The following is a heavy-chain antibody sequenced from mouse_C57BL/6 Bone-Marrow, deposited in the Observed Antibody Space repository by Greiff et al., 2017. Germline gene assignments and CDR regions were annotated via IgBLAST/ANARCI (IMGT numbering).Heavy chain of an antibody. D-gene: IGHD2-2*01. CDR3: ARRGLLGYENYFDY. J-gene: IGHJ2*01. Sequence: VQRVESGPELVKPGASVKISCKASGYAFSSSWMNWVKQRPGKGLEWIGRIYPGDGDTNYNGKFKGKATLTADKSSSTAYMQLSSLTSEDSAVYFCARRGLLGYENYFDYWGQGTTLTVSS. CDR1: GYAFSSSW. V-gene: IGHV1-82*01. CDR2: IYPGDGDT.